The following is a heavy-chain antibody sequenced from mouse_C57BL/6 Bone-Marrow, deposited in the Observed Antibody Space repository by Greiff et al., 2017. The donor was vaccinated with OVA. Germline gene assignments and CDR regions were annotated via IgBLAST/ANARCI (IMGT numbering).Heavy chain of an antibody. CDR2: INPSSGYT. CDR1: GYTFTSYT. J-gene: IGHJ4*01. D-gene: IGHD2-2*01. V-gene: IGHV1-4*01. Sequence: VQLQQSGAELARPGASVKMSCKASGYTFTSYTMHWVKQRPGQGLEWIGYINPSSGYTKYNQKFKDKATLTADRSSSTAYMQLSSLTSEDSAVYYCERLRRDYYAMDYWGKGTSVTVSS. CDR3: ERLRRDYYAMDY.